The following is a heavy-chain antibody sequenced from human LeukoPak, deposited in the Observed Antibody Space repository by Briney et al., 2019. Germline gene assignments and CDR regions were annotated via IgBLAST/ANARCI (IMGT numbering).Heavy chain of an antibody. Sequence: SVKVSCKASGGTFSSYAINWVRQAPGQGLEWMGRFIPMFGKANYAQKFQGRVSITTDESTSTAYMELSSLRSEDTAVYYCARGGYINYYYYYMDVWGKGTTVTVSS. V-gene: IGHV1-69*05. J-gene: IGHJ6*03. CDR1: GGTFSSYA. CDR2: FIPMFGKA. D-gene: IGHD1-1*01. CDR3: ARGGYINYYYYYMDV.